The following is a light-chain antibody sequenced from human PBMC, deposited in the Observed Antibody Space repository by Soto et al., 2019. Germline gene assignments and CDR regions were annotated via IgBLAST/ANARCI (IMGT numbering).Light chain of an antibody. CDR2: EVS. Sequence: QSALTQPASVSGSPGQSITISCTGTSSDVGGYNYVSWYQQHPDKAPKLMIYEVSNRPSGVSNRFSGSKSGNTASLTISGLQAEDEADYCCSSYTSSSIPVFGGGTKLTVL. CDR1: SSDVGGYNY. J-gene: IGLJ2*01. CDR3: SSYTSSSIPV. V-gene: IGLV2-14*01.